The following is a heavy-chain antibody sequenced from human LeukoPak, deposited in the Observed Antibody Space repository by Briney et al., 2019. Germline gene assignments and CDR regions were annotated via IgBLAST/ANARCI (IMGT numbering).Heavy chain of an antibody. D-gene: IGHD1-26*01. Sequence: GASVKVSCKASGYTFTGYYMHWVRQAPGQGLEWMGWINPNSGGTYYAQKFQGRVTMTRDTSINTDYMELSRLRSDDTAVYYCARDGGKVGATGPFDFWGQGTLVNVPS. CDR3: ARDGGKVGATGPFDF. CDR1: GYTFTGYY. V-gene: IGHV1-2*02. J-gene: IGHJ4*02. CDR2: INPNSGGT.